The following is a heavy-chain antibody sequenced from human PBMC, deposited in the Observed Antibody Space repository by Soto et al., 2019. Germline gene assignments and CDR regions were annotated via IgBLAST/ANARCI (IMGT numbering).Heavy chain of an antibody. CDR2: IWYDGSNK. V-gene: IGHV3-33*01. D-gene: IGHD3-9*01. Sequence: HPVGSLRLSCAASGFTFSSYGMHWVRQAPGKGLEWVAVIWYDGSNKYYADSVKGRFTISRDNSKNTLYLQMNSLRAEDTAVYYCAREAGYFDWFQYYYYGMDVWGQGTTVTVSS. J-gene: IGHJ6*02. CDR3: AREAGYFDWFQYYYYGMDV. CDR1: GFTFSSYG.